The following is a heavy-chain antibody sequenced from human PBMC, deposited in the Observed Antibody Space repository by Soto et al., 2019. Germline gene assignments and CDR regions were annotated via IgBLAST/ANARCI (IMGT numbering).Heavy chain of an antibody. Sequence: GSLRLSCAASGFTFSDYYTSWIRQAPGKGLEWVSYISSSGSTIYYAGSVKGRFTISRDNAKNSLYLQRNSLRAEDTAVYYCARIITIFGVVIARIFNTVDYWGQGTLVTVSS. CDR2: ISSSGSTI. CDR1: GFTFSDYY. CDR3: ARIITIFGVVIARIFNTVDY. V-gene: IGHV3-11*01. J-gene: IGHJ4*02. D-gene: IGHD3-3*01.